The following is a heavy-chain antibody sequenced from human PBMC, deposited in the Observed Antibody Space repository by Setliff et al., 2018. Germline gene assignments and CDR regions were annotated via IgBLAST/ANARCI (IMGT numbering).Heavy chain of an antibody. V-gene: IGHV4-4*02. Sequence: SETLSLTCAVSGASISSVNLWSWVRQPPGKGLEWIGEINHSGSTNYNPSLRSRVTISVDTSKNQFSLKLSSVTAADTAVYYCARGGLNEGWGSYRFEGYYYYGMDVWGQGTTGTVSS. D-gene: IGHD3-16*02. CDR3: ARGGLNEGWGSYRFEGYYYYGMDV. CDR1: GASISSVNL. CDR2: INHSGST. J-gene: IGHJ6*02.